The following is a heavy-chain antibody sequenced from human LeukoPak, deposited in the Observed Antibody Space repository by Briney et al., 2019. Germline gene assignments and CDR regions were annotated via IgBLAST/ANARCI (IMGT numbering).Heavy chain of an antibody. J-gene: IGHJ4*02. CDR2: IIPILGIA. Sequence: ASVKVSCKASGGTFSSYAIGWVRQAPGQGLEWMGRIIPILGIANYAQKFQGRVTITADKSTSTAYMELSSLRSEDTAVYYCARISAGEGAYWGQGTLVTVSS. CDR3: ARISAGEGAY. CDR1: GGTFSSYA. D-gene: IGHD6-13*01. V-gene: IGHV1-69*04.